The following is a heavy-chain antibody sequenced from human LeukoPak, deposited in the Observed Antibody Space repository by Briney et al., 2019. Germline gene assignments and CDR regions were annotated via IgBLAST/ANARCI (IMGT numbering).Heavy chain of an antibody. J-gene: IGHJ4*02. CDR1: GAPISSSSYR. CDR3: ARHVVGGHWRVVEDD. Sequence: SETLSLACAVSGAPISSSSYRWGWIRQPPGKGLEWIGSINYSGNSYHNPSLKSRATVSVDTSKNHVSLKLSSVTAADTAVYYCARHVVGGHWRVVEDDWGQGTLVTVSS. V-gene: IGHV4-39*01. D-gene: IGHD3-22*01. CDR2: INYSGNS.